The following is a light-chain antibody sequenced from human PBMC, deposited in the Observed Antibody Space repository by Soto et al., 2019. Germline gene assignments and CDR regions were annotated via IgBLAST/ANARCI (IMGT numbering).Light chain of an antibody. CDR1: SSDVGSYNL. Sequence: VLTQPASVSGSPGQSITISCTGTSSDVGSYNLVSWYQQHPGKAPKLMIYEGSKRPSGVSNRFSGSKSGDTASLTISGLQAEDEADYYCCSYAGSSTLVLGGGTKVTVL. CDR3: CSYAGSSTLV. V-gene: IGLV2-23*01. J-gene: IGLJ2*01. CDR2: EGS.